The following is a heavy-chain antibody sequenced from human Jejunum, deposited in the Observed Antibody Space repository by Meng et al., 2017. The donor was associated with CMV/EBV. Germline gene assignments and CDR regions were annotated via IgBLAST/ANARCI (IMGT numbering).Heavy chain of an antibody. D-gene: IGHD3-3*01. J-gene: IGHJ6*02. CDR1: FSSSA. Sequence: FSSSAMHWVRQAPGKGLEWVAVISYDGTNNYYADSVKGRFTLSRDNSKSTLYLQMNSLRAEDTARYYCARENWSGYYSYSLGGMDVWGQGTTVTVSS. CDR3: ARENWSGYYSYSLGGMDV. CDR2: ISYDGTNN. V-gene: IGHV3-30*04.